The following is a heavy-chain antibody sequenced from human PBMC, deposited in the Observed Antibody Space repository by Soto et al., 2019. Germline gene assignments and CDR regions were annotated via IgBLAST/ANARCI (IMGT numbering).Heavy chain of an antibody. J-gene: IGHJ6*02. V-gene: IGHV5-51*01. Sequence: GASLKISCKGSGYSFTSYWIGWVRQMPGKGLEWMGIIYPGDSDTRYSPSFQGQVTISADKSISTAYLQWSSLKASDTAMYYCATSVVPAAIPYYYGMDVWGQGTTVTVSS. CDR3: ATSVVPAAIPYYYGMDV. CDR1: GYSFTSYW. CDR2: IYPGDSDT. D-gene: IGHD2-2*01.